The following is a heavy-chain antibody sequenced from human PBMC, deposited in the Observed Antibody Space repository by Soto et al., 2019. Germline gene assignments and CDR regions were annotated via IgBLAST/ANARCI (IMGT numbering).Heavy chain of an antibody. J-gene: IGHJ2*01. CDR3: ARAIAAAGPNWCFDL. CDR1: GFTFCSYD. Sequence: EVQLVESGGGLVQPGGSPRLSCAASGFTFCSYDMHWVRQATGKGLEWVSAIGTAGDTYYPGSVKGRFTISRENAKNSLYLQMNSLRAGDTAVYYCARAIAAAGPNWCFDLWGRGTLVTVSS. V-gene: IGHV3-13*04. CDR2: IGTAGDT. D-gene: IGHD6-13*01.